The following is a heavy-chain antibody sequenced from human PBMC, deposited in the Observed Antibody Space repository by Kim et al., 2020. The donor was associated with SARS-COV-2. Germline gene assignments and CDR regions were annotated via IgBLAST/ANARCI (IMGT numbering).Heavy chain of an antibody. V-gene: IGHV4-59*01. D-gene: IGHD6-19*01. CDR1: GGSISSYY. Sequence: SETLSLTCTVSGGSISSYYWSWIRQPPGKGLEWIGYIYYSGSTNYNPSLKSRVTISVDTSKNQFSLKLSSVTAADTAVYYCARVLSFGYSSCWPSTYFDYWGQGALVTVSS. CDR3: ARVLSFGYSSCWPSTYFDY. CDR2: IYYSGST. J-gene: IGHJ4*02.